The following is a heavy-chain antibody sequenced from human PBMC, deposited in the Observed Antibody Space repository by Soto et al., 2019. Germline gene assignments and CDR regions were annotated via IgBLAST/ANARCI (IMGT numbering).Heavy chain of an antibody. V-gene: IGHV3-30-3*01. CDR1: EFSFSTYA. CDR2: ISSDGSNK. CDR3: ARVDSSGWSHPLDI. Sequence: QVQLVESGGGVVQPGRSLRLSCAASEFSFSTYAMHWVRQAPGKGLGWVAVISSDGSNKYYTDSVKGRFTISRDNSENTLFLQMNSLKPEDTAVYRCARVDSSGWSHPLDIWGQGTMVTVSS. D-gene: IGHD6-19*01. J-gene: IGHJ3*02.